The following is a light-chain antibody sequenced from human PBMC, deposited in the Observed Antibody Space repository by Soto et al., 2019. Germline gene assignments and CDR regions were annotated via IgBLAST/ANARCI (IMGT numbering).Light chain of an antibody. V-gene: IGKV1-5*01. CDR2: DAS. Sequence: DIQVTQSPSTLSASVGNRVTITCRASQSINRYLAWYQQKPGKAPKLLIYDASSLESGVPSRFSGSGSGTEFTLTISSLQPDDFATYYCQQYQSHPSCTFGQGTELEIE. CDR1: QSINRY. CDR3: QQYQSHPSCT. J-gene: IGKJ2*02.